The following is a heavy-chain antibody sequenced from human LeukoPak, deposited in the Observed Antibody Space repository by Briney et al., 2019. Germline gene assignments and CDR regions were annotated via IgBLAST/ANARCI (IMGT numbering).Heavy chain of an antibody. CDR2: IYYSGST. CDR3: AREDSESPLSGGSCYCYNY. J-gene: IGHJ4*02. CDR1: GGSISSYY. D-gene: IGHD2-15*01. Sequence: KPSETLSLTCTVSGGSISSYYWSWIRQPPGKGLEWIGYIYYSGSTNYNPSLKSRVTISVDTSKNQFSLKLSSVTAADTAVYYCAREDSESPLSGGSCYCYNYWGQGTLVTVSS. V-gene: IGHV4-59*12.